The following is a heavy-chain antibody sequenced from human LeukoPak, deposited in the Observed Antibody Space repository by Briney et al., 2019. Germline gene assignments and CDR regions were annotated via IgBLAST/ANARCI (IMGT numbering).Heavy chain of an antibody. CDR3: VKEASPYGGGCSWGGSVYFDN. CDR1: GFTFNDYA. Sequence: TGGSLRLSCAASGFTFNDYAMHWVRQVPGQGLEWVSLISWDGLNTDYADSVKGRFSISRDNSKNSLYLQMNSLRVEDTALYYCVKEASPYGGGCSWGGSVYFDNWGQGTQVIVSS. D-gene: IGHD3-3*01. J-gene: IGHJ4*02. V-gene: IGHV3-43D*04. CDR2: ISWDGLNT.